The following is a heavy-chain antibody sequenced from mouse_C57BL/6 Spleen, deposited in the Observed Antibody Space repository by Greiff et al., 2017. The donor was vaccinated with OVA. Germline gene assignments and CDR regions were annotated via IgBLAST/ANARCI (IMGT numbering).Heavy chain of an antibody. J-gene: IGHJ3*01. CDR2: IFPGSGST. V-gene: IGHV1-75*01. D-gene: IGHD1-1*01. CDR3: ARSPYYYGSSYDWFAY. Sequence: QVQLKQSGPELVKPGASVKISCKASGYTFTDYYINWVKQRPGQGLEWIGWIFPGSGSTYYNEKFKGKATLTVDKSSSTAYMLLSSLTSEDSAVYFCARSPYYYGSSYDWFAYWGQGTLVTVSA. CDR1: GYTFTDYY.